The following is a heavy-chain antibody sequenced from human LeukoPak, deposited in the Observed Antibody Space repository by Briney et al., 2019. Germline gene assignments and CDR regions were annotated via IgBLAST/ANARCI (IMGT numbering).Heavy chain of an antibody. V-gene: IGHV1-69*06. D-gene: IGHD3-16*01. CDR2: IIPVFDTP. Sequence: SGKVSCKASGGTFTSHAISWVRLAPGQGLEWMAGIIPVFDTPNYAPKFQGRVTITADKSTNTAYMELTSLRSEDTGVYFCATRKDSGPYSYKGYAFDIWGQGTMVTVSS. CDR3: ATRKDSGPYSYKGYAFDI. CDR1: GGTFTSHA. J-gene: IGHJ3*02.